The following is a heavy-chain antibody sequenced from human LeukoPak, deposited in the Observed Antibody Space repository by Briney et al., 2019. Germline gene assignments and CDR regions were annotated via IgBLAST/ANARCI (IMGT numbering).Heavy chain of an antibody. CDR1: GYTFTGHY. CDR2: INPNSGGT. J-gene: IGHJ4*02. V-gene: IGHV1-2*02. Sequence: ASVKVSCKASGYTFTGHYIHWVRQAPGQGLEWMGWINPNSGGTDNAQKFQGRVSMTRDTSINTAYMELTRLRSDDTAEFFCARGGLEELWPLDYWGQGTLVTVSS. D-gene: IGHD1-7*01. CDR3: ARGGLEELWPLDY.